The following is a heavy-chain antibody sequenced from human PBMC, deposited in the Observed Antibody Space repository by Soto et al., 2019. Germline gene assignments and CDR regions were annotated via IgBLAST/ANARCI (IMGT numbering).Heavy chain of an antibody. CDR1: GFTFSSYA. D-gene: IGHD5-18*01. CDR3: AKEVEGYPDY. J-gene: IGHJ4*02. V-gene: IGHV3-23*01. CDR2: ISSSGGST. Sequence: EVQLLESGGGLVQPGGSLRLSCAASGFTFSSYAMSWVRQAPGKGLEWVSGISSSGGSTHYADSVKGRFTISRDNSKNTLYQQMNSLRVEDTAVYYCAKEVEGYPDYWGQGTLVTVSS.